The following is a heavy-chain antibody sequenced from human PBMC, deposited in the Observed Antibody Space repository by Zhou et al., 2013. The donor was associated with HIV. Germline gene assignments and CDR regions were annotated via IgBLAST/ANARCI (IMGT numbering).Heavy chain of an antibody. CDR2: ISPTGST. Sequence: QVQLQESGPGLVKPSETLSLTCTVSGGSISSYFWSWIRQPPGKGLEWIGYISPTGSTNYSPSLKSRVTISLDTSKNQFSLKLSSVTAADTAVYYCARDQGYYDSLTGYYSGFDPLGPGNPGHRLL. CDR3: ARDQGYYDSLTGYYSGFDP. CDR1: GGSISSYF. V-gene: IGHV4-4*09. J-gene: IGHJ5*02. D-gene: IGHD3-9*01.